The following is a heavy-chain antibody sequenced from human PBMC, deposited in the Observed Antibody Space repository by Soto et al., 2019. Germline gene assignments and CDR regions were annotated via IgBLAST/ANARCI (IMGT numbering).Heavy chain of an antibody. CDR1: GASVSSDYYY. Sequence: QVQLQESGPGLVEPSQTLSLTCTVSGASVSSDYYYWSWIRQPPGRGLEWIGHIYNSGSTYSNPSLKSRVTVSLDTSKTQFSLNLSSVTAADTAVYYCARGPSGDKVDYWGQGTLVTVSS. V-gene: IGHV4-30-4*01. CDR3: ARGPSGDKVDY. CDR2: IYNSGST. J-gene: IGHJ4*02. D-gene: IGHD1-26*01.